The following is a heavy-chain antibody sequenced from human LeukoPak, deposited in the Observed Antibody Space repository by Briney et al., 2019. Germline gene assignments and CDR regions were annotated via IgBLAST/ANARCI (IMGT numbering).Heavy chain of an antibody. CDR3: ARRHYYDSSGYGA. V-gene: IGHV1-69*05. Sequence: EWMGGIIPIFGTANYAQKFQGRVTITTDESTSTAYMELSSLRSEDTAVYYCARRHYYDSSGYGAWGQGTLVTVSS. J-gene: IGHJ5*02. D-gene: IGHD3-22*01. CDR2: IIPIFGTA.